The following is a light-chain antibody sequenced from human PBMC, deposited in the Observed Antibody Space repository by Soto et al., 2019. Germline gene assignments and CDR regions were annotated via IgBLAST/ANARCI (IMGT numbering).Light chain of an antibody. Sequence: QSVLTQPASVSGSPGQSITISCTGTSSDVGSYNVVSWYQQHPGKAPKLMIYEGSKRPSGVSNRFSGSKSGNTASLTISGLQAEGEADYYCCSYAGSSTLVFGGGTKLTVL. V-gene: IGLV2-23*01. J-gene: IGLJ2*01. CDR3: CSYAGSSTLV. CDR2: EGS. CDR1: SSDVGSYNV.